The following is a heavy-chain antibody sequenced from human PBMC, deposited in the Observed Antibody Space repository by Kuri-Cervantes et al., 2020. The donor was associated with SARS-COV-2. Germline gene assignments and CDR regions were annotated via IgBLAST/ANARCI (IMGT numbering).Heavy chain of an antibody. CDR3: AGDVLAYSNGWSRIDF. J-gene: IGHJ4*02. CDR2: IWYDGSIK. CDR1: GFTFSSYA. Sequence: GESLKISCAASGFTFSSYAMHWVRQAPGKGLEWVAIIWYDGSIKYYGDSVKGRFTISRDNSKNTTYLQMDSLRVDDTAVYYCAGDVLAYSNGWSRIDFWGQGTQVTVSS. D-gene: IGHD4-11*01. V-gene: IGHV3-33*08.